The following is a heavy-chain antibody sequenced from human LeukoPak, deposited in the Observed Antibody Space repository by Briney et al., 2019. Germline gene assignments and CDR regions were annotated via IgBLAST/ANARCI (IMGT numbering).Heavy chain of an antibody. D-gene: IGHD4-17*01. J-gene: IGHJ4*02. V-gene: IGHV1-18*01. CDR2: ISAYNGNT. Sequence: GASVKVSCKASGYTFTSYGTSWVRQAPGQGLEWMGWISAYNGNTNYAQKLQGRVTMTTDTSTSTAYMELRSLRSDDTAVYYCVASKAYGDATRTFDYWGQGTLVTVSS. CDR1: GYTFTSYG. CDR3: VASKAYGDATRTFDY.